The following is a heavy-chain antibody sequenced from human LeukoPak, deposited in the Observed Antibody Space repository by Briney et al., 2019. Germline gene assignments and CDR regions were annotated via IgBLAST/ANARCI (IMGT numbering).Heavy chain of an antibody. CDR1: GGSISSYY. CDR2: IYYSGST. V-gene: IGHV4-59*01. J-gene: IGHJ6*02. D-gene: IGHD3-9*01. Sequence: SETLSLTCTVSGGSISSYYWSWIRQPPGKGLEWIGYIYYSGSTNYNPSLKSRVTISVDMSKNQFSLKLSSVTAADTAVYYCARYHRFDWLYGMDVWGQGTTVTVSS. CDR3: ARYHRFDWLYGMDV.